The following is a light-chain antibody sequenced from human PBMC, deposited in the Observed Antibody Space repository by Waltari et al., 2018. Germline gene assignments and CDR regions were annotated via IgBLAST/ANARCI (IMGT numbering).Light chain of an antibody. CDR3: QQYYSRRT. V-gene: IGKV4-1*01. CDR1: QTMLYYANDKNY. CDR2: WAS. Sequence: IVMTQSPDSLAVSLGERATINCKTSQTMLYYANDKNYLAWYHQKPGQPPRLLIYWASTRESGVPDRFSGSGSGTDFTLTISNLQAEDVAVYYCQQYYSRRTFGQGTKVEI. J-gene: IGKJ1*01.